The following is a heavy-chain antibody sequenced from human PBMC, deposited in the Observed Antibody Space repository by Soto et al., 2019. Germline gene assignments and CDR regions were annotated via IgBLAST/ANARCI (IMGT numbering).Heavy chain of an antibody. D-gene: IGHD6-13*01. Sequence: ASVKVCCKASGYTLTSYAMQWVRQAPGQRLEWMGWINAGNGNTKYSQKFQGRVTITRDTSASTAYMELSSLRSEDTAVYYCARDYSSSWYFPHIYYYGMDVWGQGTTVTVSS. CDR3: ARDYSSSWYFPHIYYYGMDV. CDR2: INAGNGNT. J-gene: IGHJ6*02. V-gene: IGHV1-3*01. CDR1: GYTLTSYA.